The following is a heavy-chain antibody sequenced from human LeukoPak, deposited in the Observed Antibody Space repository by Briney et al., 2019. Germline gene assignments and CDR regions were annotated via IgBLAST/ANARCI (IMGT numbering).Heavy chain of an antibody. J-gene: IGHJ3*01. CDR3: ASGAGAFDF. CDR1: GITFSSYG. D-gene: IGHD6-13*01. CDR2: IWPDGSNK. Sequence: GGSLRLSCEASGITFSSYGIHWVRQAPGKGLEWVAVIWPDGSNKYYADSVKGRFTISRDNSKNTLWLQMNSLRADDTALYYCASGAGAFDFWGQGTMVTVSS. V-gene: IGHV3-33*01.